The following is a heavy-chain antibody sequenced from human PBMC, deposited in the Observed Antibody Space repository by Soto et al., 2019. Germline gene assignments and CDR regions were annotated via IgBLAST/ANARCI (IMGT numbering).Heavy chain of an antibody. CDR2: ISCDGIRT. D-gene: IGHD3-22*01. CDR3: ARWVGGSMYDNSGKYDS. J-gene: IGHJ5*01. V-gene: IGHV3-30*03. CDR1: GFIFSGSG. Sequence: QVQLVESGGGVVQPGRSLRLTCAASGFIFSGSGMHWVRQAPGKGLEWVAPISCDGIRTYYAYSVRYRFTISRDNGQNTLYLQMNSLRAEDTAVYFCARWVGGSMYDNSGKYDSWGQGTLVIVSS.